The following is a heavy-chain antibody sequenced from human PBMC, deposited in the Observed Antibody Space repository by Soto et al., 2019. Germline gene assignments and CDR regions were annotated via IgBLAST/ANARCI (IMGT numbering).Heavy chain of an antibody. J-gene: IGHJ6*02. D-gene: IGHD3-16*02. CDR1: GFTFSSYW. CDR2: IKQDGSEK. V-gene: IGHV3-7*03. CDR3: ARVFHIMVTFGGVIAGGMDV. Sequence: LRLSCAASGFTFSSYWMGWVRQAPGKGLEWVANIKQDGSEKYYVDSVKGRFTISRDNAKNSLYLQMNSLRAEDTAVYYCARVFHIMVTFGGVIAGGMDVWGQGTTVTVSS.